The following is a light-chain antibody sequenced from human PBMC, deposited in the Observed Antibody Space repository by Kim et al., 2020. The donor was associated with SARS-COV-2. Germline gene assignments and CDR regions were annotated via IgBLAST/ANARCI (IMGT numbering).Light chain of an antibody. CDR2: RNN. CDR1: SSNIGSNY. CDR3: AAWDDSLSAVV. J-gene: IGLJ2*01. V-gene: IGLV1-47*01. Sequence: GPRVTISCSGSSSNIGSNYVYWYQQLPATAPKLLIYRNNQRPSGVPDRFSGSKSGTSASLAISGLRSEDEADYYCAAWDDSLSAVVFGGGTQLTVL.